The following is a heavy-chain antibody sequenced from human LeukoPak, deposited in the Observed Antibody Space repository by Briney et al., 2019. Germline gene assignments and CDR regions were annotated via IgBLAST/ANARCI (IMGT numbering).Heavy chain of an antibody. CDR3: ARGKEWELCYYGMDV. D-gene: IGHD1-26*01. Sequence: ASVKVSCKASGGTFSSYAISWVRQAPGQGLEWMGRIIPILGIANYAQKFQGRVTITADKSTSTAYMELSSLRSEDTAVYYCARGKEWELCYYGMDVWGQGTTVTVSS. CDR1: GGTFSSYA. V-gene: IGHV1-69*04. J-gene: IGHJ6*02. CDR2: IIPILGIA.